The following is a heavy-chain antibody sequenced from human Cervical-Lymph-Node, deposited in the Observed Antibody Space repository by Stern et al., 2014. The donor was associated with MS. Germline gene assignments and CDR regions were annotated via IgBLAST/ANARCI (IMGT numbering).Heavy chain of an antibody. J-gene: IGHJ4*02. D-gene: IGHD5-18*01. CDR1: GFSLTTKGVG. CDR3: AHRNTYGYGYFDL. V-gene: IGHV2-5*02. Sequence: QVTLRESGPTLVTPTQTLTLTCTFSGFSLTTKGVGVGWIRQPPGEDLEWLAVIHWDDDKRYSPSLNRRLTITKDTPKNQVVLTLTDMDPVDTATYYCAHRNTYGYGYFDLWGQGKLVTVAS. CDR2: IHWDDDK.